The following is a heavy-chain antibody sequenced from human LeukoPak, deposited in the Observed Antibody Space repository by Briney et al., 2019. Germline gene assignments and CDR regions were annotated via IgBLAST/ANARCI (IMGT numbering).Heavy chain of an antibody. CDR3: ARGYYDFWSGYYSYYYYGMDV. J-gene: IGHJ6*02. CDR1: GFTFSSYG. V-gene: IGHV3-33*08. Sequence: GGSLRLSCVGSGFTFSSYGMHWVRQAPGKGLEWVAVIWYDGSNKYYADSVKGRFTISRDNSKNTLYLQMNSLRAEDTAVYYCARGYYDFWSGYYSYYYYGMDVWGQGTTVTVSS. CDR2: IWYDGSNK. D-gene: IGHD3-3*01.